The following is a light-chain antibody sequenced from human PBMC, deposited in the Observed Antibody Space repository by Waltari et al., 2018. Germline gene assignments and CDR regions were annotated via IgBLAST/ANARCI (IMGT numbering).Light chain of an antibody. J-gene: IGLJ2*01. CDR3: SSYAGSSKGV. CDR2: AVS. CDR1: SSDVGNYKR. Sequence: QSALTQPASVSGSPGQSITISCTGTSSDVGNYKRVSWYQQHPGKAPKLMIYAVSKRPSGVSDRFSGSRSGYMASLTISGLQPEDEAEYFCSSYAGSSKGVFGGGTKVTVL. V-gene: IGLV2-23*02.